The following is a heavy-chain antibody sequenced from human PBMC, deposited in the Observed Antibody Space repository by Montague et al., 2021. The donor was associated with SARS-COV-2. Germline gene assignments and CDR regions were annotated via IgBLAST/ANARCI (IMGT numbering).Heavy chain of an antibody. J-gene: IGHJ3*02. CDR1: GDSVSSKSVA. CDR3: ASSGITLTGLDAFDI. CDR2: TYYRSKWDS. D-gene: IGHD3-9*01. Sequence: CAISGDSVSSKSVAWNWLRQSPSRGLEWLGRTYYRSKWDSDYAESVKRRLVITPDTSKNQVSLQLNSVIPEDTAVYFCASSGITLTGLDAFDIWGQGQWSPSLQ. V-gene: IGHV6-1*01.